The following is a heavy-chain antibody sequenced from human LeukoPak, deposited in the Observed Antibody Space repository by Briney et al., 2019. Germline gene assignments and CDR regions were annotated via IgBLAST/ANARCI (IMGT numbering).Heavy chain of an antibody. CDR1: GYSFTSYW. CDR3: ATYSDYDILTGYYVTDAFDI. D-gene: IGHD3-9*01. CDR2: IDPSDSYT. J-gene: IGHJ3*02. V-gene: IGHV5-10-1*01. Sequence: GESLKISCKGSGYSFTSYWISWVRQMPGKGLEWMGRIDPSDSYTNYSPSFQGHVTISADKSISTAYLQWSSLKASDTAMYYCATYSDYDILTGYYVTDAFDIWGQGTMVTVS.